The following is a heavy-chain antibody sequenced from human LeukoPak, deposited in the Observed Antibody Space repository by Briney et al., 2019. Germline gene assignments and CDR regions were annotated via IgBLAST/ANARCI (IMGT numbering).Heavy chain of an antibody. Sequence: SETLSLTCTVPGGSISSYYWSWIRQPPGKGLEWIGYIYYSGSTNYNPSLKSRVTISVDTSKNQFSLKLSSVTAADTAVYYCARGQRRRYYDSSGTKLDYWGQGTLVTVSS. CDR2: IYYSGST. CDR1: GGSISSYY. J-gene: IGHJ4*02. D-gene: IGHD3-22*01. V-gene: IGHV4-59*12. CDR3: ARGQRRRYYDSSGTKLDY.